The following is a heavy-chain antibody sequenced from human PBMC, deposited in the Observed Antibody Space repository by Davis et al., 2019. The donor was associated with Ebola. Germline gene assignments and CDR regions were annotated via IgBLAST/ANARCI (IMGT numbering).Heavy chain of an antibody. V-gene: IGHV4-4*09. CDR1: GGSISSYY. CDR2: ILSSGST. Sequence: MPSETLSLTCTVSGGSISSYYWSWIRQPPGKGLEWIGYILSSGSTYYNPSLQSRITISVDTSKNQFSLKLSSATAADTAVYYCARTPKYDFWSGYQIDPWGQGTLVTVSS. J-gene: IGHJ5*02. CDR3: ARTPKYDFWSGYQIDP. D-gene: IGHD3-3*01.